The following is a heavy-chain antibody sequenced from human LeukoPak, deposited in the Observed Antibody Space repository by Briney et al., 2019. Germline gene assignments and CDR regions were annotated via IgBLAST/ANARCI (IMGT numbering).Heavy chain of an antibody. J-gene: IGHJ4*02. CDR2: ISHSGSSI. V-gene: IGHV3-23*01. Sequence: GGSLRLSCVASGFTFSNYLMNWVRQAPGKWLVWVSGISHSGSSIYYADSVKGRFTISRDNSKNTLYLQMDRLRVEDTAVYYCTMALDYWGQGTLVTVSS. CDR3: TMALDY. CDR1: GFTFSNYL.